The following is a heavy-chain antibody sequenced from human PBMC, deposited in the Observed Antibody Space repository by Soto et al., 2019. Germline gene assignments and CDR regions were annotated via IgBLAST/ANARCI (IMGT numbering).Heavy chain of an antibody. V-gene: IGHV4-30-2*02. CDR2: IYPSEST. CDR1: GGSISSGGYS. Sequence: QLQLQESGSGLVKPSQTLSLTCAVSGGSISSGGYSWSWIRQPPGKGLEWIGYIYPSESTYYNPFLKSRVTISVDRSKNQFSLKLSSVTAADTAVYYCAGTTIMGYYFDYWGQGTLVTVSS. J-gene: IGHJ4*02. D-gene: IGHD2-8*01. CDR3: AGTTIMGYYFDY.